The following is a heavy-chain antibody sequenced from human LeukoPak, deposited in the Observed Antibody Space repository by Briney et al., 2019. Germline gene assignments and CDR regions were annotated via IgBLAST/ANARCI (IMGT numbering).Heavy chain of an antibody. D-gene: IGHD5-18*01. Sequence: SETLSLTCSVSGSSIISTYWGWIRQPPGEGLEWIGSIYYSGSTYYNPSLKSRVTISVDTSKNQFSLKLSSVTAADTAVYYCARRARYSYHNWGQGTLVTVSS. CDR3: ARRARYSYHN. V-gene: IGHV4-39*01. J-gene: IGHJ4*02. CDR1: GSSIISTY. CDR2: IYYSGST.